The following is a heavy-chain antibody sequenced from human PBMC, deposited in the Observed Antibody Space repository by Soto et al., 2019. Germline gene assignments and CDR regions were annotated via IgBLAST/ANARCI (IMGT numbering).Heavy chain of an antibody. CDR2: IWHDGSQK. D-gene: IGHD2-21*01. CDR3: ASDWWHGDYCGGGGGCVGDY. V-gene: IGHV3-33*01. Sequence: QVQLVESGGGVVQPGTSLRLSCATSGLTFTKYGFHWVRQSPGKGLEWVAFIWHDGSQKYYADSVKGRFTISRDSSKDTVFLEMNSLGDEDTAVYYCASDWWHGDYCGGGGGCVGDYWGQGTIVTVSS. CDR1: GLTFTKYG. J-gene: IGHJ4*02.